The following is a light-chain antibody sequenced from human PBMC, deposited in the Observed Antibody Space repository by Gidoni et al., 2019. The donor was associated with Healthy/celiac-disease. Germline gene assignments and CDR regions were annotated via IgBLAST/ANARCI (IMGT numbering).Light chain of an antibody. V-gene: IGLV3-10*01. CDR3: YSTDSSGNL. CDR2: EDS. J-gene: IGLJ2*01. Sequence: SYELTQPPSVSVSPGPTARITCAGDALPQKYAYWYQQKSGQAPVLVIYEDSQRPSGIPERVAGSSSVTMATFTISGAQVEDEAYYYCYSTDSSGNLFGGGTQLTVL. CDR1: ALPQKY.